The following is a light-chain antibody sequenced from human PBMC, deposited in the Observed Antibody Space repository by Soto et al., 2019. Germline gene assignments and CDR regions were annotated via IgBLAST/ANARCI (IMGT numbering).Light chain of an antibody. V-gene: IGLV1-44*01. Sequence: QSALTQPPSTSGTPGQRVTISCSGSSSNIGSETVNWYQQVPGTAPKLLIYSNNQRPSGVPDRFSVSKSGTSASLAIGGLQSEDEADYYCAAWDDSLNGWVFGGGTKLTVL. J-gene: IGLJ3*02. CDR1: SSNIGSET. CDR2: SNN. CDR3: AAWDDSLNGWV.